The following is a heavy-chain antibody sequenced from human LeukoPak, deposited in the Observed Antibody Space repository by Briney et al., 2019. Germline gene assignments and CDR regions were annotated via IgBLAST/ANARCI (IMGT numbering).Heavy chain of an antibody. J-gene: IGHJ4*02. V-gene: IGHV3-23*01. Sequence: GGSLRLSCAASGFTFSSYIMSWVRQAPGKGLEWVSLIGGSGDSTYYADSVKGRFTISRDNSRNTLYLRMNSLRADDTAVYYCAKEGPGGGGYFDDWGQGTLVTVSS. CDR2: IGGSGDST. D-gene: IGHD3-16*01. CDR3: AKEGPGGGGYFDD. CDR1: GFTFSSYI.